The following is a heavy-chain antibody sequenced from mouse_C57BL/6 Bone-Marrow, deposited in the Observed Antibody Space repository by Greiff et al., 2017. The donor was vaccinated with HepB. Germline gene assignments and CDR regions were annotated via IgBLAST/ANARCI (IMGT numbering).Heavy chain of an antibody. V-gene: IGHV1-76*01. D-gene: IGHD1-1*01. CDR3: ARWSPNYYGSSYAMDY. CDR2: IYPGSGNT. CDR1: GYTFTDYY. Sequence: VQLQQSGAELVRPGASVKLSCKASGYTFTDYYINWVKQRPGQGLEWIARIYPGSGNTYYNEKFKGKATLTAEKSSSTAYMKLSSLTSEDSAVYFCARWSPNYYGSSYAMDYWGQGTSVTVSS. J-gene: IGHJ4*01.